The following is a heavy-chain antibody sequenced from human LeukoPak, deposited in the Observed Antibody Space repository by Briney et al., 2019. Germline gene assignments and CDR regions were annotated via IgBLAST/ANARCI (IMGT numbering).Heavy chain of an antibody. CDR1: GSRVSDYY. J-gene: IGHJ5*02. Sequence: PGGSLRLSCAVSGSRVSDYYMSWGRHAPGKGRGGGGLIRDMGEAFYADCVTGRVAISRDESANTMYLPMNRLRVADTAVYFCARAGAALQDWVESDHWGQGTPVIVSS. CDR3: ARAGAALQDWVESDH. V-gene: IGHV3-66*02. D-gene: IGHD3/OR15-3a*01. CDR2: IRDMGEA.